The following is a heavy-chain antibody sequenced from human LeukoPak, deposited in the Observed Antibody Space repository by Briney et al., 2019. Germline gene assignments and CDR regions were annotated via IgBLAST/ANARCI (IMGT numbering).Heavy chain of an antibody. V-gene: IGHV3-48*03. CDR1: GFTFSKFE. D-gene: IGHD2/OR15-2a*01. J-gene: IGHJ6*03. CDR3: ARVRVDYCNTYYMDV. CDR2: IGSGGRTY. Sequence: GGSLRLSCVASGFTFSKFEMNWVRQAPGKGLECVSYIGSGGRTYYYADSVEGRFTMSRDNARNSLYLQMNSLRDDDTAVYYCARVRVDYCNTYYMDVWGKGTTVIVSS.